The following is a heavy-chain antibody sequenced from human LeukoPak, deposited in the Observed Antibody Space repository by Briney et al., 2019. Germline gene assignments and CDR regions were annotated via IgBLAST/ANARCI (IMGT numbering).Heavy chain of an antibody. V-gene: IGHV1-69*05. CDR1: GGTFSSYA. CDR2: IIPIFGTA. Sequence: GASVKVSCKASGGTFSSYAISWVRQAPGQGLEWMEGIIPIFGTANYAQKFQGRVTITTDESTSTAYMELSSLRSEDTAVYYCARVQSSSLFSNDAFDIWGQGTMVTVSS. J-gene: IGHJ3*02. CDR3: ARVQSSSLFSNDAFDI. D-gene: IGHD6-13*01.